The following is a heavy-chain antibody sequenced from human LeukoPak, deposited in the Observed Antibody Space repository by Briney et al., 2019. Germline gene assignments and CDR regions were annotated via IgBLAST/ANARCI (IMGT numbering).Heavy chain of an antibody. D-gene: IGHD6-13*01. Sequence: GGSLRLSCAASGFTFSSYAMSWARQAPGKGLEWVSAISGSGGSTYYADSVKGRFTISRDNSKNTLYLQMNSLRAEDTAVYYCAKTARGPPWYPPDYWGQGTLVTVSS. CDR1: GFTFSSYA. CDR2: ISGSGGST. CDR3: AKTARGPPWYPPDY. V-gene: IGHV3-23*01. J-gene: IGHJ4*02.